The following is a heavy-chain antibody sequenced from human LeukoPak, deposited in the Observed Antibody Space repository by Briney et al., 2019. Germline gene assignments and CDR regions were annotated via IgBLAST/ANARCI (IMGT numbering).Heavy chain of an antibody. D-gene: IGHD3-10*01. CDR2: ITSDGSYT. CDR1: GFSFSTYW. CDR3: TRPSAGGGLASDY. J-gene: IGHJ4*02. V-gene: IGHV3-74*01. Sequence: GGSLRLSCAASGFSFSTYWMHWVRQAPGKGLVWVSRITSDGSYTNYADSVKGRFTISRDNAKKTLYLQMNSLRVEDTAIYYCTRPSAGGGLASDYWGQGTLVTASS.